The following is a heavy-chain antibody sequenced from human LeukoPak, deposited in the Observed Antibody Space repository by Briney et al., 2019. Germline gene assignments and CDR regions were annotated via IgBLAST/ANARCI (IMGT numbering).Heavy chain of an antibody. CDR1: GFTFSSYA. CDR2: ISRRDDYT. V-gene: IGHV3-23*01. CDR3: ANDYRSGSFHDF. J-gene: IGHJ4*02. D-gene: IGHD3-10*01. Sequence: GGSLRLSCAASGFTFSSYAMSWVRNPPGTGLERVSVISRRDDYTYYADSVKGRFTISRDNSKNTLYLQMNTLRAEDTAVYYCANDYRSGSFHDFWGQGTLVTVSS.